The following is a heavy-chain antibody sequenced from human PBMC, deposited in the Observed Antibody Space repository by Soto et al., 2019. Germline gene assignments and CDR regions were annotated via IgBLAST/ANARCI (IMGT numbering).Heavy chain of an antibody. Sequence: GESLKISCAASGFTFSSYAMSWVRQAPGKGLEWVSAISGSGGSTYYADSVKGRFTISRDNSKNTLYLQMNSLRAEDTAVYYCAKDPGDAVAEAYYCDYWGQGTLVT. V-gene: IGHV3-23*01. CDR1: GFTFSSYA. CDR2: ISGSGGST. J-gene: IGHJ4*02. CDR3: AKDPGDAVAEAYYCDY. D-gene: IGHD6-19*01.